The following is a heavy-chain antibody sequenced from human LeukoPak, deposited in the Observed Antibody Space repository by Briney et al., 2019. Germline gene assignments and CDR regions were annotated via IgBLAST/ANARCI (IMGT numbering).Heavy chain of an antibody. CDR1: GYTFTGYY. J-gene: IGHJ4*02. Sequence: GASVTVSCKASGYTFTGYYMHWVRQAPGQGLEWMGWINPNSGGTNYAQKFQGRVTMTRDTSISTAYMELSRLRSDDTAVYYCASAPGIVGATPFDYWGQGTLVTVSS. V-gene: IGHV1-2*02. CDR3: ASAPGIVGATPFDY. CDR2: INPNSGGT. D-gene: IGHD1-26*01.